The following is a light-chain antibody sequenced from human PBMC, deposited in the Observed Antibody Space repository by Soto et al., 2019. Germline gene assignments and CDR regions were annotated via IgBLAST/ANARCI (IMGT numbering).Light chain of an antibody. CDR3: QQYYSSPLT. CDR1: QSVLYSSNNKNY. Sequence: DIVMTQSPDSLAVSLGERATINCKSSQSVLYSSNNKNYLAWYQQKPGQPPKLLIYWASTRESGVPDRFFGSGSGTDFTLTISSLQAEDVAVYYCQQYYSSPLTFGGGTKVEIK. V-gene: IGKV4-1*01. J-gene: IGKJ4*01. CDR2: WAS.